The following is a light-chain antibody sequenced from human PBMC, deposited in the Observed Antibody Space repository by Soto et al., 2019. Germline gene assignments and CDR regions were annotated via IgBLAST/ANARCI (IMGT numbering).Light chain of an antibody. V-gene: IGLV2-14*01. Sequence: QSALTQPASVSGSPGQSITISCTGTSSDVGGYNYVSWYQQHPGKAPKLMSYEVSNRPSGVSNRFSGSKSGNTASLTISGLQAEDESAYYCSSYTSSSTLVFGTGTKVTVL. CDR2: EVS. J-gene: IGLJ1*01. CDR1: SSDVGGYNY. CDR3: SSYTSSSTLV.